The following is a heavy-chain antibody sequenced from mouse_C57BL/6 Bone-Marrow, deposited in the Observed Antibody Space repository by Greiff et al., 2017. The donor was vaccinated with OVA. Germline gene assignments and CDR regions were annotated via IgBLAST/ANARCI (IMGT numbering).Heavy chain of an antibody. V-gene: IGHV10-3*01. CDR3: MREWLRF. CDR2: RSSKSSSYAT. Sequence: GGGLVPPKGSLKLSCAASGFPFITYAMHWVRQAPGKGLEWVARRSSKSSSYATYYADSVKDRFTMSRDDSQRMLYLQMNNLKTEYTAMYYCMREWLRFWGRGTLVTVSA. D-gene: IGHD1-1*02. J-gene: IGHJ3*01. CDR1: GFPFITYA.